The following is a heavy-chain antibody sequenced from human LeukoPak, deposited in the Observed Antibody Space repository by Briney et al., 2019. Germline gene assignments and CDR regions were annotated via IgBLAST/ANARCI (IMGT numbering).Heavy chain of an antibody. J-gene: IGHJ3*02. D-gene: IGHD2-2*01. CDR1: GFTFSSYS. V-gene: IGHV3-20*04. Sequence: RSGGSLRLSCAASGFTFSSYSMNWVRQAPGKGLEWVSAINWNGGSTGYADSVKGRFTISRDSAKSSLYLQMISLRAEDTALYYCARAKDCSSTTCPFDIWGQGTMVTVSS. CDR3: ARAKDCSSTTCPFDI. CDR2: INWNGGST.